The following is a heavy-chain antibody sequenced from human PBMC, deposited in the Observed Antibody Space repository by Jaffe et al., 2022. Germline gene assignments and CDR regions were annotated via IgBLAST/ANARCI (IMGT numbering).Heavy chain of an antibody. CDR3: ARARVWWLRWDY. J-gene: IGHJ4*02. V-gene: IGHV4-61*02. CDR1: GGSISSGSYY. D-gene: IGHD5-12*01. Sequence: QVQLQESGPGLVKPSQTLSLTCTVSGGSISSGSYYWSWIRQPAGKGLEWIGRIYTSGSTNYNPSLKSRVTISVDTSKNQFSLKLSSVTAADTAVYYCARARVWWLRWDYWGQGTLVTVSS. CDR2: IYTSGST.